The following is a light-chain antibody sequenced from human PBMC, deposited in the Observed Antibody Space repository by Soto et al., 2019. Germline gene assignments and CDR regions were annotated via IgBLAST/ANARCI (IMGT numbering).Light chain of an antibody. V-gene: IGLV2-14*01. CDR3: TSYTSSSTHDVL. Sequence: QSVLTQPASVSGSPGQSITISCTGTSSDVGGYNYVSWYQHHPGKAPKLMIYEVSNRPSGVSNRFSGSKSGNTASLTISGLQAEDEGAYYCTSYTSSSTHDVLFGGGTKLTVL. CDR1: SSDVGGYNY. J-gene: IGLJ2*01. CDR2: EVS.